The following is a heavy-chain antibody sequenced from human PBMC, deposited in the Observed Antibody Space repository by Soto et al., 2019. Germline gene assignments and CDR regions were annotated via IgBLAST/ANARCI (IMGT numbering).Heavy chain of an antibody. CDR2: NYYSGIT. CDR3: ARGSSIAGLYYGMDV. Sequence: WTWIRQHPGKGPEWIGYNYYSGITYYNPSLKSRVTISLDTSKNQFSLKLSSVTAADTAVYYCARGSSIAGLYYGMDVWGQGTTVTVSS. V-gene: IGHV4-31*02. D-gene: IGHD6-6*01. J-gene: IGHJ6*02.